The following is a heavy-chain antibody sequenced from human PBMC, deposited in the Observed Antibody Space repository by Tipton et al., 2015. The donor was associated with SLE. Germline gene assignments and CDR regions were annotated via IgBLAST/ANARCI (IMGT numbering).Heavy chain of an antibody. J-gene: IGHJ4*02. CDR2: INHSGST. Sequence: TLSLTCAVYGGSFSGYYWSWIRQPPGKGLEWIGEINHSGSTNYNPSLKSRVTISVDTSKNQFSLKLSSVTAADTAVYYCAAGYYDSSGYPLPFDYWGQGTPVTVSS. D-gene: IGHD3-22*01. CDR1: GGSFSGYY. CDR3: AAGYYDSSGYPLPFDY. V-gene: IGHV4-34*01.